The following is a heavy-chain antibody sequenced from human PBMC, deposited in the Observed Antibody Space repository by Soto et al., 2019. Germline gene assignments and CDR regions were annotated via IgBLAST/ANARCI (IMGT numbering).Heavy chain of an antibody. CDR2: ITWNSDEI. CDR1: GFTFDDYA. CDR3: AASRGFDSSGYSGYYYGMDV. Sequence: EVQLVESGGGLVQPGRSLRLSCAASGFTFDDYAMHWVRQRPGRGQVWVSGITWNSDEIGYPDSVKGRFSISRDNAKKYLYLQMNSLRPDDTALYYCAASRGFDSSGYSGYYYGMDVWGQGTTVTVSS. J-gene: IGHJ6*02. V-gene: IGHV3-9*01. D-gene: IGHD3-22*01.